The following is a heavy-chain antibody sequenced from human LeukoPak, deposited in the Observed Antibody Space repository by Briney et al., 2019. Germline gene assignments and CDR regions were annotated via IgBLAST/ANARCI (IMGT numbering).Heavy chain of an antibody. J-gene: IGHJ4*02. CDR2: ISSSGSTI. CDR1: GFTFSDYY. CDR3: ARGDHEQWPDPQLDY. Sequence: GGSLRLSCAASGFTFSDYYMSWIRQAPGKGLEWVSYISSSGSTIYYADSVKGRFTISRDNAKNSLYLQMNSLRAEDTAVYYCARGDHEQWPDPQLDYWGQGILVTVSS. V-gene: IGHV3-11*01. D-gene: IGHD6-19*01.